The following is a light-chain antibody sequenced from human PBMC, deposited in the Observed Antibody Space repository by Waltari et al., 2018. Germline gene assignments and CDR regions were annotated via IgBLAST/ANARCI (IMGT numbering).Light chain of an antibody. CDR1: QSVSRA. CDR3: QNYVRLPAT. J-gene: IGKJ1*01. V-gene: IGKV3-20*01. CDR2: GAS. Sequence: EILFTQSPGPLSLSPGERATLSCRASQSVSRALAWYQQRPGQAPRLLIYGASSRATGIPDRFSGSGSGTDFSLTISRLEPEDFAVYYCQNYVRLPATFGQGTKVEIK.